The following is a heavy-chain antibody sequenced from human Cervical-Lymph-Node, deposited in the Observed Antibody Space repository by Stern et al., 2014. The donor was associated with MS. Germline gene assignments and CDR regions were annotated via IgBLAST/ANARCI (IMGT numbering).Heavy chain of an antibody. J-gene: IGHJ4*02. Sequence: QVQLQESGPGLVKPSQTLSLTCTVSRGSISSGDYYWSWIRQPPGKGLEWIGYIYYSGSLYYNPFLKSRVTLSVDTSKNQFYLKLSSVTAADTAVYYCARAGRGPASVDYWGQGTLVTVSS. D-gene: IGHD3-16*01. CDR1: RGSISSGDYY. CDR2: IYYSGSL. CDR3: ARAGRGPASVDY. V-gene: IGHV4-30-4*01.